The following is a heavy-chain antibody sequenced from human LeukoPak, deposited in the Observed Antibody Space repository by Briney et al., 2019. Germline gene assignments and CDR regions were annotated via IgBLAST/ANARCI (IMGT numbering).Heavy chain of an antibody. V-gene: IGHV3-30-3*01. D-gene: IGHD5-12*01. CDR3: ARAPPGYYFDY. J-gene: IGHJ4*02. CDR1: GFTFSSYA. CDR2: ISYDGNNK. Sequence: PGRSLRLSCAASGFTFSSYAMHWVRQAPGKGLEWVAVISYDGNNKYYADSVKGRFTLSRDNSKNTLYLHMNGLRAEDTAVYYCARAPPGYYFDYWGQGTLVTVSS.